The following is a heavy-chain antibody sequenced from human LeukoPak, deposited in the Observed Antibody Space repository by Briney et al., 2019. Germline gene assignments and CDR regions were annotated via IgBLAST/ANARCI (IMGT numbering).Heavy chain of an antibody. CDR2: ISSSGSTI. CDR1: GFTFSSYE. J-gene: IGHJ2*01. D-gene: IGHD3-16*01. CDR3: AQRGGSYWYFDL. V-gene: IGHV3-48*03. Sequence: GGSLRLSCAASGFTFSSYEMNWVRQAPGKGLEWVSYISSSGSTIYYADSVKGRFTISRDNAKNSLYLQMNSLRAEDTAVYHCAQRGGSYWYFDLWGRGTLVTVSS.